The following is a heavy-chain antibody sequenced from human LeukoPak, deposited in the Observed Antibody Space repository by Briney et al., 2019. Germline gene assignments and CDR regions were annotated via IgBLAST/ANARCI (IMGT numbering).Heavy chain of an antibody. CDR1: GFTFSTYW. CDR2: INTDGSST. V-gene: IGHV3-74*01. J-gene: IGHJ4*02. Sequence: PGGSLRLSCAASGFTFSTYWMNWVRQAPGKGLVWVSRINTDGSSTTYADSVKGRFTLSRDNARNTLFLQMNSLRAEDTAVYYCARDPKNNYFDYWGQGTLVTVSS. CDR3: ARDPKNNYFDY.